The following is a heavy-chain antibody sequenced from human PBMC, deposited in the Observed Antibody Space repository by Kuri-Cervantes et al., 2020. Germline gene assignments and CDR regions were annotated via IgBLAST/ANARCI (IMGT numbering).Heavy chain of an antibody. J-gene: IGHJ4*02. D-gene: IGHD2-2*01. V-gene: IGHV1-18*01. CDR1: GYTFTSYY. CDR2: ISPYNGNT. Sequence: ASVKVSCKASGYTFTSYYIRWVRQAPGQGLEWMGWISPYNGNTNYAQKLQGGVTMTTDTSTSTAYMELRSLRSDDTAVYYCARIGYCSSTSCYDYWGQGTLVTVSS. CDR3: ARIGYCSSTSCYDY.